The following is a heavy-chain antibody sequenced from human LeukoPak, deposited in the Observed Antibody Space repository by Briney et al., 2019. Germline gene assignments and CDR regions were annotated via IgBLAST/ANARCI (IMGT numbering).Heavy chain of an antibody. J-gene: IGHJ3*02. V-gene: IGHV4-31*03. CDR2: KYYSGSA. D-gene: IGHD2-2*01. CDR1: GVSVSDGRYY. CDR3: ATPYCSSISCFDVFSM. Sequence: KPSETLSLTCNVSGVSVSDGRYYWTWIRQHPGKGLEWIGYKYYSGSAKYNPSLKSRLTISVDTSKNQFSLQLTSVTAADTATYYCATPYCSSISCFDVFSMWGQGTRVTVSS.